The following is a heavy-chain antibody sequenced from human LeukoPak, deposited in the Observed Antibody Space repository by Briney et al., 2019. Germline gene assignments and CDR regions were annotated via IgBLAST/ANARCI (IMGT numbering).Heavy chain of an antibody. Sequence: ASVKVSCKASGGTLSSYAISWVRQAPGQGLEWMGRIIPILGIANYAQKFQGRVTITADKSTSTAYMELSSLRSEDTAVYYCARDPDYGDYLFDYWGQGTLVTVSS. V-gene: IGHV1-69*04. CDR1: GGTLSSYA. J-gene: IGHJ4*02. CDR2: IIPILGIA. D-gene: IGHD4-17*01. CDR3: ARDPDYGDYLFDY.